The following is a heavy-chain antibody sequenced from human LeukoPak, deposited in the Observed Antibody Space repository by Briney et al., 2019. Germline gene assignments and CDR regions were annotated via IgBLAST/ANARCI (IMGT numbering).Heavy chain of an antibody. J-gene: IGHJ6*04. CDR3: ARESRRITMVRGLDMDV. D-gene: IGHD3-10*01. Sequence: GGSLRLSCAASGFTFSSYWMHWVGRAPGKGLEWVANIKEDGSQKYFVDSVKGRFTISRDNAKNSLYLQMNSLRAEDTAVYYCARESRRITMVRGLDMDVWGKGTTVTVSS. CDR1: GFTFSSYW. CDR2: IKEDGSQK. V-gene: IGHV3-7*03.